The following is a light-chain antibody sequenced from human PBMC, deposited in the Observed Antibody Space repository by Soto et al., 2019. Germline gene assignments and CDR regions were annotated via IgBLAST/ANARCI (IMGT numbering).Light chain of an antibody. V-gene: IGKV3-20*01. CDR2: DAS. CDR1: QSVPSSY. Sequence: EIVLTQSPVTLSLSPGEIATLSCSASQSVPSSYLAWYQQRPGQAPRLLIHDASRRATGIPDRFSGSGSGTDFTLTISRLEPEDFAVYYCQKYGSSPINFGQGTRLEIK. J-gene: IGKJ5*01. CDR3: QKYGSSPIN.